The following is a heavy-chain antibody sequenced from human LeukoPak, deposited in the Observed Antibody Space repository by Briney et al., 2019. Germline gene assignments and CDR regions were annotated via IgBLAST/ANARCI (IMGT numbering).Heavy chain of an antibody. V-gene: IGHV1-69*06. D-gene: IGHD6-13*01. CDR2: IIPIFGTA. CDR3: ARSGYSSSWYSGNWFDP. CDR1: GGTFSSYA. Sequence: SVKVSCKASGGTFSSYAISWVRQAPGQGLEWMGGIIPIFGTANYAQKFLGRVTITADKSTSTAYMELSSLRSEDTAVYYCARSGYSSSWYSGNWFDPWGQGTLVTVSS. J-gene: IGHJ5*02.